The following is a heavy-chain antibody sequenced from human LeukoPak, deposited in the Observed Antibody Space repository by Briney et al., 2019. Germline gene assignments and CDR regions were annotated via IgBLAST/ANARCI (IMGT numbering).Heavy chain of an antibody. CDR1: GGSISSGDYY. V-gene: IGHV4-39*07. J-gene: IGHJ3*02. Sequence: SETLSLTCTVSGGSISSGDYYWSWIRQPPGKGLEWIGSIYYSGSTYYNPSLKSRVTISVDTSKNQFSLKLSSVTAADTAVYYCARDQGWGSNGAFDIWGQGTMVTVSS. CDR2: IYYSGST. D-gene: IGHD2-8*02. CDR3: ARDQGWGSNGAFDI.